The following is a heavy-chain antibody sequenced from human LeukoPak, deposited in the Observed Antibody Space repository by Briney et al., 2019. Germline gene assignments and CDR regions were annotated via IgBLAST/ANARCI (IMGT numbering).Heavy chain of an antibody. V-gene: IGHV4-39*01. Sequence: KPSETLSLTCTVSGGSIISSSYYWGWIRQPPGKGLEWIGSIYYSGNTYYNTSLKSRVTISIDTSKNQLSVKLSSVTAADTAVYYCARLYSGTRPPDYWGQGTLVPVSS. J-gene: IGHJ4*02. CDR3: ARLYSGTRPPDY. CDR2: IYYSGNT. D-gene: IGHD3-10*01. CDR1: GGSIISSSYY.